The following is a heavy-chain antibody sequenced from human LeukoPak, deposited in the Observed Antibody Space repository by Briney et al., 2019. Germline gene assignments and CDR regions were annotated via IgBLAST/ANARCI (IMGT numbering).Heavy chain of an antibody. D-gene: IGHD5-18*01. CDR2: ISSSSSYI. CDR1: GFTFSSYS. CDR3: ARVLVDTAMVLDAFDI. Sequence: PGGSLRLSCAASGFTFSSYSMNWVRQAPGKGLEWVSSISSSSSYIYYADSVKGRFTISRDNAKNSLYLQMNSLRAEDTAVYYCARVLVDTAMVLDAFDIWGQGTMVTVSS. J-gene: IGHJ3*02. V-gene: IGHV3-21*01.